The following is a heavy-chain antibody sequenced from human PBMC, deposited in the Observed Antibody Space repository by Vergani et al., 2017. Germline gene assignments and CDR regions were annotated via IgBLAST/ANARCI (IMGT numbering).Heavy chain of an antibody. CDR3: ARGDYSILTGYRY. CDR2: INPSGGHT. D-gene: IGHD3-9*01. CDR1: GYTFSNYY. Sequence: QVQVVQSGAEVKKSGALVKVSCKTSGYTFSNYYMHWVRQAPGQGLEWMGIINPSGGHTNYAQKFQGRVTMTRDTSTSTVYMELSSLRSEDTAIYYCARGDYSILTGYRYWGQGTLVTVSA. V-gene: IGHV1-46*03. J-gene: IGHJ4*02.